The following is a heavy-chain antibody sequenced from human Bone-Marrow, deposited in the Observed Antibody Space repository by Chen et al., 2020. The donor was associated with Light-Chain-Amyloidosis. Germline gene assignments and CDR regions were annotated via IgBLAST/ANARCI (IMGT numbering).Heavy chain of an antibody. CDR2: IGFSGDVTT. CDR3: AKDAWSNGWYPAF. V-gene: IGHV3-23*04. J-gene: IGHJ4*02. Sequence: VQLVESGGGLVQPGGSLRLSCVGSGFTLSSYTMTWVRQAPGKGLGWVSAIGFSGDVTTFYADSVKDRFTISRDDSTNTIYLHMNILRAEDTAIYYCAKDAWSNGWYPAFWGQGTRVTVSS. CDR1: GFTLSSYT. D-gene: IGHD6-19*01.